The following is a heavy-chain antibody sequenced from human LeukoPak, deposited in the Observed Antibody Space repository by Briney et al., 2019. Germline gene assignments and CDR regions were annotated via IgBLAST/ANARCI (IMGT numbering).Heavy chain of an antibody. CDR3: ARGHKSCYFQH. J-gene: IGHJ1*01. CDR1: GYTFTSYG. Sequence: ASVKVSCKASGYTFTSYGISWVRQAPGQGLEWMGWINPNSGGTNYAQKFQGRVTMTRDTSISTAYMELSRLRSDDTAVYYCARGHKSCYFQHWGQGTLVTVSS. CDR2: INPNSGGT. D-gene: IGHD2-21*01. V-gene: IGHV1-2*02.